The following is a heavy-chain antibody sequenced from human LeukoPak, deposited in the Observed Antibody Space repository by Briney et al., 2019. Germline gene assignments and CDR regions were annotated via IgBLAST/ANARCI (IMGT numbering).Heavy chain of an antibody. CDR2: IYYSGST. Sequence: SETLSLTCTVSGGSISSYYWSWIRQPPGKGLEWIGYIYYSGSTNYNPSLKSRVTISVDTSKNQFSLKLSSVTAADTAVYYCAGARYSSGWYRANWFDPWGQGTLVTVSS. V-gene: IGHV4-59*01. CDR1: GGSISSYY. D-gene: IGHD6-19*01. CDR3: AGARYSSGWYRANWFDP. J-gene: IGHJ5*02.